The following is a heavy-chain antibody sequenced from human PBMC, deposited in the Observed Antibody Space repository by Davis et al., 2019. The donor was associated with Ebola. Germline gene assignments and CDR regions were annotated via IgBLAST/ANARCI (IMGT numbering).Heavy chain of an antibody. J-gene: IGHJ6*02. V-gene: IGHV3-23*01. CDR2: FSGSGAST. CDR3: AKDWRGYSYGTPSSMDV. CDR1: GFTFSNYA. Sequence: GESLKISCAASGFTFSNYAMNWVRQAPGKGLEWVSAFSGSGASTYYADSVKGRFTISRDNSKNTLYLQMNSLRAEDTAVYYCAKDWRGYSYGTPSSMDVWGQGTTVTVSS. D-gene: IGHD5-18*01.